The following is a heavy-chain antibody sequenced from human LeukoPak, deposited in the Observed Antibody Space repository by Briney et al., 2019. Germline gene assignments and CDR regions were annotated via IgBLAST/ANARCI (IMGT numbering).Heavy chain of an antibody. V-gene: IGHV3-33*01. D-gene: IGHD1-14*01. J-gene: IGHJ4*02. CDR3: TCNLDY. CDR2: IWYDGSDE. Sequence: PGGSLRLSCAASGFTFSNYGMHWVRQAPGKGLEWMAVIWYDGSDEYYAESVKGRFTIFRDNSKNMLYVQMNSLRAEDTGMYYCTCNLDYWGQGTLVTVSS. CDR1: GFTFSNYG.